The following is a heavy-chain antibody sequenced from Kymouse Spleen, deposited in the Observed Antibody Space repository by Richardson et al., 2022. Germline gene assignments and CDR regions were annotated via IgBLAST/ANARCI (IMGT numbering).Heavy chain of an antibody. D-gene: IGHD1-7*01. CDR3: ARDGITGTTGAFDI. J-gene: IGHJ3*02. CDR1: GGSFSGYY. Sequence: QVQLQQWGAGLLKPSETLSLTCAVYGGSFSGYYWSWIRQPPGKGLEWIGEINHSGSTNYNPSLKSRVTISVDTSKNQFSLKLSSVTAADTAVYYCARDGITGTTGAFDIWGQGTMVTVSS. V-gene: IGHV4-34*01. CDR2: INHSGST.